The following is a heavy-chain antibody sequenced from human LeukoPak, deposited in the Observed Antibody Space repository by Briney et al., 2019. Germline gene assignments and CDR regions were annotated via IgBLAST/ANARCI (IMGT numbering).Heavy chain of an antibody. CDR1: GFTFSSHA. D-gene: IGHD2-15*01. CDR2: ISGSGGST. CDR3: AKDISGGSCYYFDY. J-gene: IGHJ4*02. V-gene: IGHV3-23*01. Sequence: PGGSLRLSCAASGFTFSSHAMSWVRQAPGKGLEWVSAISGSGGSTYYADSVKGRFTISRDNSKNTLYLQMNSLRAEDTAVYYCAKDISGGSCYYFDYWGQGTLVTVSS.